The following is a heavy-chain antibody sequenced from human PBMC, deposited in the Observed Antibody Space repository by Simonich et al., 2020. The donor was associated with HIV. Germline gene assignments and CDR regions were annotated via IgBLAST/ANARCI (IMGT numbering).Heavy chain of an antibody. Sequence: QVQLQQWGAGLLKPSETLSLTCAVYGGSFSGYYWSWIRQSPGRGREWIGEITYSGSTNHKPTIKSRLTQSVATSKKQFSLKLNSVTVADTAVYYCAREVGYYPPHLEENNAFDFWGQGTLVTVSS. CDR1: GGSFSGYY. D-gene: IGHD3-10*01. J-gene: IGHJ3*01. CDR2: ITYSGST. CDR3: AREVGYYPPHLEENNAFDF. V-gene: IGHV4-34*01.